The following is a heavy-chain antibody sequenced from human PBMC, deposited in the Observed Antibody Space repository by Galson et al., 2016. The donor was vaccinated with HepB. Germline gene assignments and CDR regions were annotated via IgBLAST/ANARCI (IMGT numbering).Heavy chain of an antibody. CDR3: ARGYGDSALYYYYAMDV. CDR2: IWYDGSEK. CDR1: EFTFSRYA. Sequence: SLRLSCAASEFTFSRYAMHWVRQAPGKGLEWVAVIWYDGSEKYYVDSVRGRFTISRDNSKNTLYLQMKSLRAEDTAVYYCARGYGDSALYYYYAMDVWGQGTTVTVSS. V-gene: IGHV3-33*01. J-gene: IGHJ6*02. D-gene: IGHD4-17*01.